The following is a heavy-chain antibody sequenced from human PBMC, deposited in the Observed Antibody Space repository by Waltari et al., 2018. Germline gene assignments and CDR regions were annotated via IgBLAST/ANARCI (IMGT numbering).Heavy chain of an antibody. D-gene: IGHD2-2*01. CDR1: GFTFSSYA. Sequence: EVQLVESGGGLVQPGGSLRLSCAASGFTFSSYAMSWVRQAPGKGLEWVSAISGSGGSTYDADSGKGRFTISRDNSKNTLYLQMNSLRAEDTAVYYCANQEVPAAIGYYYYMDVWGKGTTVTVSS. J-gene: IGHJ6*03. CDR2: ISGSGGST. V-gene: IGHV3-23*04. CDR3: ANQEVPAAIGYYYYMDV.